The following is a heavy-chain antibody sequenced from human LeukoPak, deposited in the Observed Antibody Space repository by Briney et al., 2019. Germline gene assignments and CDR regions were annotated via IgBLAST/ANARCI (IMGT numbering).Heavy chain of an antibody. CDR1: GFTFSKFW. Sequence: PGGYLRLSCSASGFTFSKFWMSWVRQAPGKGLEWVTNINEVGNEKYSVDPVKSRFTISRDNAKNSLYLQMNSLRVEDTAVYYCAKGDLKGGAWFDPWGQGTLVIVSP. J-gene: IGHJ5*02. D-gene: IGHD1-26*01. V-gene: IGHV3-7*01. CDR3: AKGDLKGGAWFDP. CDR2: INEVGNEK.